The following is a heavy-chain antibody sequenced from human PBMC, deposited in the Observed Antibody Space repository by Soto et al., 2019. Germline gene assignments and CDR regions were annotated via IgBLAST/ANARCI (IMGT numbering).Heavy chain of an antibody. Sequence: PGGSLRLSCAASGFTFSSYWMSWVRQAPGKGLEWVANIKQDGSEKYYVDSVKGRFTISRDNAKNSLYLQMNSLRAEDTAVYYCARDTKEDWTKKYYFDYWGQGTLVTVSS. D-gene: IGHD1-1*01. V-gene: IGHV3-7*03. J-gene: IGHJ4*02. CDR2: IKQDGSEK. CDR1: GFTFSSYW. CDR3: ARDTKEDWTKKYYFDY.